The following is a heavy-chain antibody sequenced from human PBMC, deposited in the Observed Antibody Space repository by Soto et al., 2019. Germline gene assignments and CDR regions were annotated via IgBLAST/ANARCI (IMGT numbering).Heavy chain of an antibody. Sequence: SVKGSCTASGYAYTSYGISWVRQDPGQGLEWMGWISAYNGNTNYAQKLQGRVAMTTDTSTSTAYMELRSMRSDDTAVYYCATTPRLSGYTYAFAIWGQGTMVTV. V-gene: IGHV1-18*01. CDR3: ATTPRLSGYTYAFAI. CDR1: GYAYTSYG. CDR2: ISAYNGNT. J-gene: IGHJ3*02. D-gene: IGHD3-22*01.